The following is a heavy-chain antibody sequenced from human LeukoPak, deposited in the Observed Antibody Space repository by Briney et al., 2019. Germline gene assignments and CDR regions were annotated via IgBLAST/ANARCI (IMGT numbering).Heavy chain of an antibody. V-gene: IGHV3-7*01. Sequence: GGSLRLSCAASGFTFSSYWMSWVRQAPGKGLEWVANIKQDGSEKYYVDSVKGRFIISRDNAKNSLYLQMNSLRAEDTAVYHCARDPSSGWFNYWGQGTLVTVSS. CDR3: ARDPSSGWFNY. CDR2: IKQDGSEK. CDR1: GFTFSSYW. J-gene: IGHJ4*02. D-gene: IGHD6-19*01.